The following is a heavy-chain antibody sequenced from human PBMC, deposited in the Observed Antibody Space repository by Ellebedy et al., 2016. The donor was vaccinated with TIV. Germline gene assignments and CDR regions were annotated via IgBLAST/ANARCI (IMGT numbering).Heavy chain of an antibody. Sequence: GESLKISCTASGFTFSSHGMHWVRQAPGKGLEWVAVIWYDGSNKYYADSVKGRFTISRDNSKNTLYLQMNSLRAEDTAVYYCARDGATSAYYGMDVWGQGTTVTVSS. D-gene: IGHD5-12*01. CDR1: GFTFSSHG. J-gene: IGHJ6*02. V-gene: IGHV3-33*08. CDR2: IWYDGSNK. CDR3: ARDGATSAYYGMDV.